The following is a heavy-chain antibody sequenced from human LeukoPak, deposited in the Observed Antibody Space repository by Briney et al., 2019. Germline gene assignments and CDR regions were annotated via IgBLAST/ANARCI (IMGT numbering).Heavy chain of an antibody. CDR2: IYTSGTI. CDR1: GGSISSYY. D-gene: IGHD4-23*01. V-gene: IGHV4-4*07. J-gene: IGHJ5*02. Sequence: SSETLSLTCTVSGGSISSYYWSWIRQPAGTALEWIGRIYTSGTITYNPSLKSRVTMSVDTSKNQFSLKLSSVTVADTAVYYGARDSGTTVEVKFDPWGQGTLVTVSS. CDR3: ARDSGTTVEVKFDP.